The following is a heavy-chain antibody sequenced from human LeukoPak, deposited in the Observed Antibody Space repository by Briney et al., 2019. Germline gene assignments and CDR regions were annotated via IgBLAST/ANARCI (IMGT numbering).Heavy chain of an antibody. Sequence: PGGSLRLSCAASGFTFSSYSMNWVRQAPGKGLEWVSSISSSSSYIYYADSVKGRFTISRDNAKNTLYLQMNSLRAEDTAVYYCAKDSPGGSSSALRSNWFDPWGQGTLVTVSS. CDR1: GFTFSSYS. CDR3: AKDSPGGSSSALRSNWFDP. J-gene: IGHJ5*02. D-gene: IGHD6-6*01. CDR2: ISSSSSYI. V-gene: IGHV3-21*01.